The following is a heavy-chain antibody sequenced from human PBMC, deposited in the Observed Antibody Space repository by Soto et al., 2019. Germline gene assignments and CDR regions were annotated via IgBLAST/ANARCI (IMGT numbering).Heavy chain of an antibody. CDR3: AREGGGSGYYYYYGMDV. V-gene: IGHV5-10-1*01. Sequence: GESLKLSCQGSGYSFTSYWISWVRPLPGKGLEWMGRIDPSDSYTNYSPSFQGHVTISADKSISTAYLQWSSLKASDTAMYYCAREGGGSGYYYYYGMDVWGQGTTVTV. CDR1: GYSFTSYW. CDR2: IDPSDSYT. J-gene: IGHJ6*02. D-gene: IGHD3-10*01.